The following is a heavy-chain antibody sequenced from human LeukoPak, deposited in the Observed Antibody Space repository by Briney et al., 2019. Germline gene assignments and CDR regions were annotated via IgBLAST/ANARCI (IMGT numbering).Heavy chain of an antibody. D-gene: IGHD6-6*01. CDR3: ARESSSRGFDY. J-gene: IGHJ4*02. CDR2: IYYSGST. CDR1: GGPISSYY. Sequence: SETLSLTCTVSGGPISSYYWSWIRQPPGKGLEWIGYIYYSGSTNYNPSLKSRVTISVDTSKNQFSLKLSSVTAADTAVYYCARESSSRGFDYWGQGTLVTVSS. V-gene: IGHV4-59*01.